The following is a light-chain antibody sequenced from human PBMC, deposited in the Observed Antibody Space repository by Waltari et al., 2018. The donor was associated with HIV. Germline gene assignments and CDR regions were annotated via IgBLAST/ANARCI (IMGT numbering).Light chain of an antibody. Sequence: SYELTQPPSVSVSPGQTARITCSGDALPKQYAYWYQQKPGQAPALVIYKDRERPSGIPERFSGSSSGTTVTLTISGVQAEDEADYYCQSADSSGTYYVFGTGTKVTVL. V-gene: IGLV3-25*03. CDR2: KDR. J-gene: IGLJ1*01. CDR1: ALPKQY. CDR3: QSADSSGTYYV.